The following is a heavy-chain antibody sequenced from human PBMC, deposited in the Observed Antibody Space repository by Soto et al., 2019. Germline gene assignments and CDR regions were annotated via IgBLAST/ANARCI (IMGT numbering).Heavy chain of an antibody. Sequence: ASVKVSCKASGYTFTSNGISWVRQAPGQGLEWMGWISANSGNTNYAQKLQGRVTMTRDTSTSTVYMELSSLGSEDTAVYYCARPSIAAAMTPFDPWGQGTLVTVSS. J-gene: IGHJ5*02. V-gene: IGHV1-18*01. CDR2: ISANSGNT. D-gene: IGHD6-13*01. CDR1: GYTFTSNG. CDR3: ARPSIAAAMTPFDP.